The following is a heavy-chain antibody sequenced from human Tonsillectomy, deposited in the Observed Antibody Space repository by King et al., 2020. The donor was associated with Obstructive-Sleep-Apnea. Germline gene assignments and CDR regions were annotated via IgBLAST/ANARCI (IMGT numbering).Heavy chain of an antibody. CDR2: IYYSGST. J-gene: IGHJ4*02. Sequence: VQLQESGPGLVKPSETLSLTCTVSGDSISSYYWTWIRQPPGKGLEWIGSIYYSGSTNYNPSLKSRVTISVDTSKTQFSLNLSSVTTADTAVYFCARLGAHYYGSGSPRHPEIYPPDFEHWGPGTLVTVSS. CDR1: GDSISSYY. D-gene: IGHD3-10*01. V-gene: IGHV4-59*01. CDR3: ARLGAHYYGSGSPRHPEIYPPDFEH.